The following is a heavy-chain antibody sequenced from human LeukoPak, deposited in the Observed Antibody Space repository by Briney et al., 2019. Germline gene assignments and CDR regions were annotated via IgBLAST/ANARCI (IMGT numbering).Heavy chain of an antibody. J-gene: IGHJ4*02. CDR2: IYHSGST. Sequence: NPSETLSPTCAVSGYSISSGYYWGWIRQPPGKGLEWIGSIYHSGSTYYNPSLKSRVTISVDTSKNQFSLKLSSVTAADTAVYYCARGGSAWGFDYWGQGTLVTVSS. D-gene: IGHD7-27*01. CDR3: ARGGSAWGFDY. CDR1: GYSISSGYY. V-gene: IGHV4-38-2*01.